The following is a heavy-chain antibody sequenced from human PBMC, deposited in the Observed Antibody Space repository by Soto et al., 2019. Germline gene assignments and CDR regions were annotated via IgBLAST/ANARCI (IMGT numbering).Heavy chain of an antibody. J-gene: IGHJ4*02. V-gene: IGHV3-21*01. Sequence: EVPLVESGGGLVKPGGSLRLSCAASGFTFSSYSMNWVRQAPGKGLEWVSSISSSSSYIYYADSVKGRFTISRDNAKNSLYLQMNSLRAEDTAVYYCARGVGRSGSYRPGGYWGQGTLVTVSS. CDR3: ARGVGRSGSYRPGGY. CDR2: ISSSSSYI. CDR1: GFTFSSYS. D-gene: IGHD1-26*01.